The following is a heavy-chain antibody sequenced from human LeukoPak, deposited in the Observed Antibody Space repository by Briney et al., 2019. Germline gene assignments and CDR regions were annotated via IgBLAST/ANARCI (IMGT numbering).Heavy chain of an antibody. CDR3: ARDAPGLAYYYGLDV. D-gene: IGHD3-10*01. CDR2: INTYNGNT. V-gene: IGHV1-18*01. Sequence: ASVKVSCKASGYTFTSYGISWVRQAPGQGLEWMGWINTYNGNTHYAQKLQGRVTMTTDTVTSTAYMELRSLRPDDTAAYYCARDAPGLAYYYGLDVWGQGTTVTVSS. CDR1: GYTFTSYG. J-gene: IGHJ6*02.